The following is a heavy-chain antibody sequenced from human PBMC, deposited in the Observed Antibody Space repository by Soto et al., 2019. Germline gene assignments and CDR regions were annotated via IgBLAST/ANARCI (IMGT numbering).Heavy chain of an antibody. V-gene: IGHV1-18*01. CDR2: ISAYNGNT. CDR1: GYTFTSYG. Sequence: ASVKVSCKASGYTFTSYGISWVRQAPGQGLEWMGWISAYNGNTNYAQKLQGRVTMTTDTSTSTAYMELRSLRSDDTAVYYCARDPTIDILTGYHDYYYGMDVWG. D-gene: IGHD3-9*01. J-gene: IGHJ6*02. CDR3: ARDPTIDILTGYHDYYYGMDV.